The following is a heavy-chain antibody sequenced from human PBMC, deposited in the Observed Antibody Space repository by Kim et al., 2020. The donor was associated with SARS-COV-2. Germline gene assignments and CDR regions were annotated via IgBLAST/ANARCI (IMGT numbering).Heavy chain of an antibody. V-gene: IGHV3-33*01. J-gene: IGHJ4*02. CDR1: GFTFSSYG. CDR3: ARDHGWYSGSYGVDY. Sequence: GGSLRLSCAASGFTFSSYGMHWVRQAPGKGLEWVAVIWYDGSNKYYADSVKGRFTISRDNSKNTLYLQMNSLRAEDTAVYYCARDHGWYSGSYGVDYWGQGTLVTVSS. D-gene: IGHD1-26*01. CDR2: IWYDGSNK.